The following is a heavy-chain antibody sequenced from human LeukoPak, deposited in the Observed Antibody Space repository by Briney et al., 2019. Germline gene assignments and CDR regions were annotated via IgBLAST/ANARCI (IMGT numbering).Heavy chain of an antibody. CDR1: GFTFDDYA. Sequence: GRSLRLSCAASGFTFDDYAMHWVRQAPGKGLEWVSGISWNSGTIDYADSVKGRFTISRDNSKNTLYLQMNSLRAEDTAVYYCAKDSLKYDSSGYYDYWGQGTLVTVSS. V-gene: IGHV3-9*01. J-gene: IGHJ4*02. D-gene: IGHD3-22*01. CDR2: ISWNSGTI. CDR3: AKDSLKYDSSGYYDY.